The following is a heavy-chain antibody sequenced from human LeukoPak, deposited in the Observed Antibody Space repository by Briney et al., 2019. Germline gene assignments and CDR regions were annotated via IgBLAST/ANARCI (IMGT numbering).Heavy chain of an antibody. D-gene: IGHD3-22*01. J-gene: IGHJ3*02. V-gene: IGHV4-34*01. Sequence: SETLTLTCAVYGVSFSGYYWSWIRQPPGKGLEWIGEINHSGSTNYNPSLKSRVTISVDTSKNQFSLKLSSVTAADTAVYYCARDFNDSSVYYHPEPTRGFFDIGGKGKMVTFSS. CDR2: INHSGST. CDR1: GVSFSGYY. CDR3: ARDFNDSSVYYHPEPTRGFFDI.